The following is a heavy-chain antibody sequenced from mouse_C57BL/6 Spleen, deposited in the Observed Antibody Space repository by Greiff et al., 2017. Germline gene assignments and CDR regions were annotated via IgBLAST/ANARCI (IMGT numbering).Heavy chain of an antibody. CDR2: LNPNNGGT. CDR1: GYTFTDYN. V-gene: IGHV1-22*01. Sequence: VQLQQSGPELVKPGASVKMSCKAFGYTFTDYNMHWVKQSHGQSLEWIGYLNPNNGGTSYNQKFKGKATLTVNQSSSTAYMELRSLTSEDSAVXYCAGYYGYFDVWGTGTTVTVSS. CDR3: AGYYGYFDV. J-gene: IGHJ1*03. D-gene: IGHD2-2*01.